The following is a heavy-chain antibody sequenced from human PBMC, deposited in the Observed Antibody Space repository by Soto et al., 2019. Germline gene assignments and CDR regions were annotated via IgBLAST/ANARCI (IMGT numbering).Heavy chain of an antibody. J-gene: IGHJ6*02. Sequence: GGSLRLSCAASGFTFSSYEMNWVRQAPGKGLEWVSYISSSGSTIYYADSVKGRFTISRDNAKNSLYLQTNSLRAEDTAVYYCARGGYCSSTSCWLRDYGMDVWGQGTTVTVSS. CDR1: GFTFSSYE. CDR3: ARGGYCSSTSCWLRDYGMDV. D-gene: IGHD2-2*01. V-gene: IGHV3-48*03. CDR2: ISSSGSTI.